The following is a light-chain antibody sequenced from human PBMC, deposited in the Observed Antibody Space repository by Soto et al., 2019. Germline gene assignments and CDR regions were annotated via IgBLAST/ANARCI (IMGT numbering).Light chain of an antibody. J-gene: IGKJ5*01. CDR2: DPS. Sequence: DIQMTQSPSSLSASVGDRVTITCQASQDIRNYLNWYQQKQGKAPKLLIYDPSNLETGVPSRFSGSGSGTDFTFTISSLQPEDIATYYCQQYDNLLSITFGQGTRLEIK. CDR3: QQYDNLLSIT. V-gene: IGKV1-33*01. CDR1: QDIRNY.